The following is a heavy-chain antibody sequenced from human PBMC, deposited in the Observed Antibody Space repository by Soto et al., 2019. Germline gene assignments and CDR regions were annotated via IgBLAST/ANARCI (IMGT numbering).Heavy chain of an antibody. D-gene: IGHD2-2*01. Sequence: ASVKVSCKASGYTFTAYYIHWVRQATGQGLEWMGWINPNSGSASYAQKFQGRVIMTRNASISTAYMELSSLRSEGTAVYYCAKAIRRDQQLQRAFDCWGQGTLVTVSS. V-gene: IGHV1-8*01. CDR3: AKAIRRDQQLQRAFDC. CDR2: INPNSGSA. CDR1: GYTFTAYY. J-gene: IGHJ4*02.